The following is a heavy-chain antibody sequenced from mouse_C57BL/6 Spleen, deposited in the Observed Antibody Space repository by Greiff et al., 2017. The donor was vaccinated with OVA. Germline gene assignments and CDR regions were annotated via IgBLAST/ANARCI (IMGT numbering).Heavy chain of an antibody. CDR1: GFTFSDAW. D-gene: IGHD1-1*01. V-gene: IGHV6-6*01. J-gene: IGHJ2*01. Sequence: EVHLVESGGGLVQPGGSMKLSCAASGFTFSDAWMDWVRQSPEKGLAWVAEIRNKAHNHATYYAESVKGRFTISRDDSKSSVYLQMNSLRAEDTGIDYCTRRYHGYYFDYWGQGTTLTVSS. CDR3: TRRYHGYYFDY. CDR2: IRNKAHNHAT.